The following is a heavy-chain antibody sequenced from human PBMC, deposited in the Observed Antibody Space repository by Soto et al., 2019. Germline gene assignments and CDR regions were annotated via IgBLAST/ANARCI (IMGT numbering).Heavy chain of an antibody. CDR3: SRFIMVGGWFDPNYYHGMDV. Sequence: ASVKVCCETSGYTLSNYGINWVRQAPGQGLEWMGWISGYNGNTNYAQAVQGRVTMTTDTSTGTVYMELRSLKSDDTAIYYCSRFIMVGGWFDPNYYHGMDVWGQGTTVTVSS. V-gene: IGHV1-18*01. CDR1: GYTLSNYG. CDR2: ISGYNGNT. D-gene: IGHD6-19*01. J-gene: IGHJ6*02.